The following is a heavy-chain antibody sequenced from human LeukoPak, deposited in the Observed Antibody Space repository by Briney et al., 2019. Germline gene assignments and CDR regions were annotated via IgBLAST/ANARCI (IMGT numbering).Heavy chain of an antibody. CDR2: IKEDGTEK. D-gene: IGHD6-19*01. V-gene: IGHV3-7*01. J-gene: IGHJ4*02. CDR1: GFIFTDYW. CDR3: ARGWHLGSGLIY. Sequence: PGGSLRLSCTASGFIFTDYWMYWVRQAPGKGLAWVANIKEDGTEKNYVDSVKGRFTISRDNAKNSLYLQMNSLRAEDTAVYYCARGWHLGSGLIYCGQGTLVTVSS.